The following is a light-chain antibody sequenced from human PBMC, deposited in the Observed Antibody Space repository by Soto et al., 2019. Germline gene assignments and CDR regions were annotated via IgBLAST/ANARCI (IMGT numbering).Light chain of an antibody. Sequence: EIVLTQSPGTLSLSPGERATLSCRASQSVSSSYLAWYQQKPGQAPRLLIYGATSRATGSPNRFSASESGTDFTLTISRLEPDDFAVYYCQQYGSFPLTFGGGTKVEIK. CDR2: GAT. CDR1: QSVSSSY. CDR3: QQYGSFPLT. J-gene: IGKJ4*01. V-gene: IGKV3-20*01.